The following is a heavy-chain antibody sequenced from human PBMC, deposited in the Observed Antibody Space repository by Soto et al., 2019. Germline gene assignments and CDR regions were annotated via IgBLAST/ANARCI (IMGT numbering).Heavy chain of an antibody. J-gene: IGHJ4*02. V-gene: IGHV3-49*04. D-gene: IGHD4-17*01. CDR1: GFTFGDYA. Sequence: GGSLRLSCTASGFTFGDYAMSWVRQAPGKGLEWVGFIRSKAYGGTTEYAASVKGRFTISRDDSKSIAYLQMNSLKTEDTAVYYCTRESRYGGNARASDYWGQGTLVTVSS. CDR2: IRSKAYGGTT. CDR3: TRESRYGGNARASDY.